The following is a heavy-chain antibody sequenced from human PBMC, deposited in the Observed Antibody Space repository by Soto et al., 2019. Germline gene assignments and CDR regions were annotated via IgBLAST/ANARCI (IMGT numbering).Heavy chain of an antibody. CDR1: GFTFSSYS. Sequence: GGSLRLSCAASGFTFSSYSMNWVRQAPGKGLEWVSSISSSSSCIYYADSVKGRFTISRDNAKNSLYLQMNSLRAEDTAVYYCARIYDSSGYFIYYYYGMDVWGQGTTVTVSS. CDR2: ISSSSSCI. D-gene: IGHD3-22*01. V-gene: IGHV3-21*01. J-gene: IGHJ6*02. CDR3: ARIYDSSGYFIYYYYGMDV.